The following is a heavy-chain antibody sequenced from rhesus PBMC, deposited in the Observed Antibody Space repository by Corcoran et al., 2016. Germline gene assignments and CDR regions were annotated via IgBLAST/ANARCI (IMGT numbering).Heavy chain of an antibody. V-gene: IGHV4-73*01. CDR1: GGAISDYY. CDR2: IDDNSTST. Sequence: QVKLQQRGEGLVKPSETLSLTCAVYGGAISDYYWTWIRQSPGKGLGWIGNIDDNSTSTNYNPSLKNRVTISRDASKSQFSLRLTSVTAADTAVYYCAAPYCSRGVCYQPDDYWGQGVLVTVSS. CDR3: AAPYCSRGVCYQPDDY. D-gene: IGHD2-39*01. J-gene: IGHJ4*01.